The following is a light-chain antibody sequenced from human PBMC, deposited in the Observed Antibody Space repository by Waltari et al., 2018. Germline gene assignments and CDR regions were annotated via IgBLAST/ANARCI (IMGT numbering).Light chain of an antibody. CDR3: LQDYDYPLT. CDR2: AAS. Sequence: AIQMTQSPSSLSSSVGDRVTITCRASQDIGHDLGWYQQKPGKAPKLRIYAASSLQSGVPSRFGGAGSGTNFTLTISSLQSEDFATYYCLQDYDYPLTFGGGTKVAIK. V-gene: IGKV1-6*01. CDR1: QDIGHD. J-gene: IGKJ4*01.